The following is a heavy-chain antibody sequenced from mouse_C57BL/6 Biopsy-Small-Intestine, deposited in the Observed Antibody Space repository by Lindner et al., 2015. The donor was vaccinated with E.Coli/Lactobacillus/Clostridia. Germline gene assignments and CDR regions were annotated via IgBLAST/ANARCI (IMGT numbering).Heavy chain of an antibody. CDR1: GFTFSDYG. CDR3: AKDYYGNSYDY. Sequence: VQLQESGGGLVKPGGSLKLSCAASGFTFSDYGMHWVRQAPEKGLEWVAYISSGSSTIYYADTVKGRFTISRDNAKNTLFLQMTSLRSEDTAMYYCAKDYYGNSYDYWGQGTTLTVSS. J-gene: IGHJ2*01. CDR2: ISSGSSTI. D-gene: IGHD1-1*01. V-gene: IGHV5-17*01.